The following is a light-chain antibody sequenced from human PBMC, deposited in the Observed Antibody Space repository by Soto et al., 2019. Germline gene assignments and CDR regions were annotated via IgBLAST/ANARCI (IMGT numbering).Light chain of an antibody. CDR2: AAS. CDR1: QGISNY. V-gene: IGKV1-27*01. CDR3: QKYNSSPHT. J-gene: IGKJ1*01. Sequence: DIQMTQSPSSLSASVGDRVTITCRASQGISNYLAWYQQKPGKVPKLLIYAASTLQSGVPSRFSGSGYGTDFTLTISSLQPEDVATYYCQKYNSSPHTFGQGTKVEI.